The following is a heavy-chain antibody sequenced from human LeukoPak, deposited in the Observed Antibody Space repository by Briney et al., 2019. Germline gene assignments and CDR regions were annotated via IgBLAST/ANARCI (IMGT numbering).Heavy chain of an antibody. CDR2: IYSGGST. D-gene: IGHD4-17*01. CDR1: GFTVSSNY. J-gene: IGHJ5*02. V-gene: IGHV3-53*01. CDR3: ARVGVTTPGFDP. Sequence: QPGGSLRLSCAASGFTVSSNYMGWVRQAPGKGLEWVSVIYSGGSTYYADSVKGRFTISRDNSKNTLYLQMNSLRAEDTAVYYCARVGVTTPGFDPWGQGTLVTVSS.